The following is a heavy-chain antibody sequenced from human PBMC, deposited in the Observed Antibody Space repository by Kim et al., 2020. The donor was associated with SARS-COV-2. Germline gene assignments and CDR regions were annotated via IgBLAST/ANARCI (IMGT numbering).Heavy chain of an antibody. CDR3: TRGRAGVVASPILGIGPHYDYYTMDV. Sequence: SETLSLTCAVYGGSFSGYHWSWIRQPPGKGLEWIGEINHSGSTNYNPSLKSRVTISVDTSKNQFSLKLTSVTAADTAVYFCTRGRAGVVASPILGIGPHYDYYTMDVWGQGTTVTVSS. D-gene: IGHD2-15*01. J-gene: IGHJ6*02. V-gene: IGHV4-34*01. CDR2: INHSGST. CDR1: GGSFSGYH.